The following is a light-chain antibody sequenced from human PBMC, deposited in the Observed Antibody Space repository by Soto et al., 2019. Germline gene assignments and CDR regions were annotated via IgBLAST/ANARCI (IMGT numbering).Light chain of an antibody. Sequence: EIVVTQSPATLSVSPGERATLSCRASQSVITDLAWYQQKPGQAPRLLIYDASTRATGIPARFSGSGSGTDFTLTIDGLEPEDFAVYYCQQRSNWPPITFGQGTRLEI. J-gene: IGKJ5*01. V-gene: IGKV3-11*01. CDR2: DAS. CDR1: QSVITD. CDR3: QQRSNWPPIT.